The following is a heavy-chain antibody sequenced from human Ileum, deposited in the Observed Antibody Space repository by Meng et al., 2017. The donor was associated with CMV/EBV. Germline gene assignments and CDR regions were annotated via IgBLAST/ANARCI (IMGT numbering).Heavy chain of an antibody. CDR1: GFTFSSYG. CDR2: IWYDGSNK. D-gene: IGHD6-19*01. V-gene: IGHV3-33*06. Sequence: GESLKISCAASGFTFSSYGMHWVRQAPGKGLEWVAVIWYDGSNKYYADSVKGRFTISRDNSKNTLYLQMNSLRAEDTAVYYCAKGGWCGVLFSYFDYWGQGTLVTVSS. J-gene: IGHJ4*02. CDR3: AKGGWCGVLFSYFDY.